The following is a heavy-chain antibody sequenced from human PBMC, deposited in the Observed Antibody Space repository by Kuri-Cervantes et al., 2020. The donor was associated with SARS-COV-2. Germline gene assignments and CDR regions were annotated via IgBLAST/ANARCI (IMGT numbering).Heavy chain of an antibody. CDR1: GGTFSSYA. Sequence: SVKVSCKASGGTFSSYAISWVRQAPGQGLEWMGGIIPIFGTANYAQKLQGRVTTTTDTSTSTAYMELRSLRSDDTAVYYCARGGESITMIVVVIQPLDYWGQGTLATVSS. J-gene: IGHJ4*02. V-gene: IGHV1-69*05. D-gene: IGHD3-22*01. CDR3: ARGGESITMIVVVIQPLDY. CDR2: IIPIFGTA.